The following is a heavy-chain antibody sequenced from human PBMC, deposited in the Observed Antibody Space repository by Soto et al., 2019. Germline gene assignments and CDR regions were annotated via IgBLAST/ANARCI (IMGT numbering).Heavy chain of an antibody. Sequence: GASVKVSCKASGGTFSSYAISWVRQAPGQRLEWMGGIIPIFGTANYAQKFQGRVTITADESTSTAYMELSSLRSEDTAVYYCARDPQAVAGTWFSWFDPWGQGTLVTVSS. CDR1: GGTFSSYA. D-gene: IGHD6-19*01. CDR3: ARDPQAVAGTWFSWFDP. CDR2: IIPIFGTA. V-gene: IGHV1-69*13. J-gene: IGHJ5*02.